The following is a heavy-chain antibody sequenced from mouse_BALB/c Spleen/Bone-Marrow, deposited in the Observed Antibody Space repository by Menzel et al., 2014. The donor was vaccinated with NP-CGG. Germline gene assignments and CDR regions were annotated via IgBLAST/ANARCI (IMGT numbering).Heavy chain of an antibody. D-gene: IGHD1-1*01. CDR3: VLITPVVSDY. CDR2: INPSTGYT. V-gene: IGHV1-7*01. CDR1: GYTFTTYW. Sequence: QVHVKQSGAELAKPGASVKMSCKPSGYTFTTYWMHWVKQRPGQGLEWIGYINPSTGYTEYIQKFKDKTTLTADKSSSTAYMQLNSLTSEDSSVYYCVLITPVVSDYWGQGTTLTVSS. J-gene: IGHJ2*01.